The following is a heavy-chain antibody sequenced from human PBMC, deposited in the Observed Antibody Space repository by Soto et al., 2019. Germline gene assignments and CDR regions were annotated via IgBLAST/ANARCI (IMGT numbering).Heavy chain of an antibody. V-gene: IGHV4-34*01. CDR1: GGSFSGYY. CDR3: ARGLVGASIRLDY. D-gene: IGHD1-26*01. Sequence: QVQLQQWGAGLLKPSETLSLTSAVYGGSFSGYYWSWIRQPPGKGLEWIGEIKHSGRTNYNPSLMSRVTISVDTSKNQFSLKLSSVTAADTDVYYCARGLVGASIRLDYWGQGTLVTVSS. CDR2: IKHSGRT. J-gene: IGHJ4*02.